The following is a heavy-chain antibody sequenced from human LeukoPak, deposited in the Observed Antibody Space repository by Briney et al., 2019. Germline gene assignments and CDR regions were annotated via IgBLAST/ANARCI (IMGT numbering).Heavy chain of an antibody. D-gene: IGHD3-9*01. Sequence: PSETLSLTCTVSGASINDHYWSWIRQPPGRRLEWIVYNYYAGSTSTNPSLESRVTISVDTSKNQFSLKLYSVTAADTAVYYCARHRFAWYDFDVWGQGTRVTVS. J-gene: IGHJ3*01. CDR1: GASINDHY. CDR2: NYYAGST. CDR3: ARHRFAWYDFDV. V-gene: IGHV4-59*08.